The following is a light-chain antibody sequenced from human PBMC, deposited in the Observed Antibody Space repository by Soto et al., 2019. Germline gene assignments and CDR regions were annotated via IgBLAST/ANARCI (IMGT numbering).Light chain of an antibody. V-gene: IGLV1-40*01. J-gene: IGLJ2*01. CDR2: GNS. CDR3: QSYDNTLSGVV. Sequence: QSALTQSPSVSGAPGQRVTISCTGSSSNIGAGYDVHWYLHLPGTAPKLLIFGNSHRPSGVPDRFSASKSGTSASLAITGLQAEDEADYYCQSYDNTLSGVVFGGGTKLTVL. CDR1: SSNIGAGYD.